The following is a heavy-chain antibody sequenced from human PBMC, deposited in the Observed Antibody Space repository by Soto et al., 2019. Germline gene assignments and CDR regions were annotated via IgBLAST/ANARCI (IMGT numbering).Heavy chain of an antibody. D-gene: IGHD6-19*01. Sequence: SETLSLTCTVSGGSISSYHWSWIRQPPGKGLEWIGYIYYSGSTNYNPSLKSRVTISVDTSKNQFSLKLSSVTAADTAVYYCARARNGWYLIDYWGQGTLVTVSS. CDR2: IYYSGST. J-gene: IGHJ4*02. CDR3: ARARNGWYLIDY. CDR1: GGSISSYH. V-gene: IGHV4-59*01.